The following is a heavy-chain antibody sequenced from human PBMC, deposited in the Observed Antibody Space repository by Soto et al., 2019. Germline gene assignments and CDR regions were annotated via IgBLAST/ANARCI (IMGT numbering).Heavy chain of an antibody. Sequence: TLSLTCAVSGGSISSSNWWSWVRQPPGKGLEWIGEIYHSGSTNYNPSLKSRVTISVDKSKNQFSLKLSSVTAADTAVYYCARDSSTVTTQFDYWGQGTLVTVSS. V-gene: IGHV4-4*02. CDR2: IYHSGST. CDR1: GGSISSSNW. D-gene: IGHD4-4*01. CDR3: ARDSSTVTTQFDY. J-gene: IGHJ4*02.